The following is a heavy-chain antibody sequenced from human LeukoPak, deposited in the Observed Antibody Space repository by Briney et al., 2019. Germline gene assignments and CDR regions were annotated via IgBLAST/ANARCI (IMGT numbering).Heavy chain of an antibody. Sequence: ASVKVSCKASGYTFTSYYMHWVRQAPGQGLEWMGIINPSGGSTSYAQKFQGRVTMTRDTSTSTVYMELNSLRSEDTAVYYCASSSSWCSFDYWGQGTLVTVSS. D-gene: IGHD6-13*01. CDR3: ASSSSWCSFDY. V-gene: IGHV1-46*01. J-gene: IGHJ4*02. CDR2: INPSGGST. CDR1: GYTFTSYY.